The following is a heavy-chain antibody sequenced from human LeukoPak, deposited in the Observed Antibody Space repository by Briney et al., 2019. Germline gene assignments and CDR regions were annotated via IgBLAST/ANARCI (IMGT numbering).Heavy chain of an antibody. D-gene: IGHD1-26*01. CDR1: GFTFSSSG. V-gene: IGHV3-30*18. Sequence: GGSLRLSCAASGFTFSSSGMHWVRQAPGKGLEWVPTVSHDGSNRYYGDSVKGRFIISRDDSRNTLYLQMNSLRTEDTAVYFCAKDTPSPNSGFYHYWGQGTLVTVSS. CDR2: VSHDGSNR. CDR3: AKDTPSPNSGFYHY. J-gene: IGHJ4*02.